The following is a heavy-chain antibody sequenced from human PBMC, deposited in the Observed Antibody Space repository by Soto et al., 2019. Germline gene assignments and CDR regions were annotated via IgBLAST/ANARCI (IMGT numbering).Heavy chain of an antibody. J-gene: IGHJ6*02. Sequence: SSETLSLTCTVSGGSISSYYWSWIRQPPGKGLEWIGYIYYSGSTNYNPSLKSRVTISVDTSKNQFSLKLSSVTAADTAVYYCARSPPSTYYDFWSGYYRYGMDVWGQGTTVTVSS. CDR2: IYYSGST. CDR3: ARSPPSTYYDFWSGYYRYGMDV. CDR1: GGSISSYY. V-gene: IGHV4-59*01. D-gene: IGHD3-3*01.